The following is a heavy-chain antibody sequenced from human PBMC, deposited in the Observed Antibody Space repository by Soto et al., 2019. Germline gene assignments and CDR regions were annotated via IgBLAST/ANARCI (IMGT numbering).Heavy chain of an antibody. Sequence: LSLTCGVYGGSFSAYSWTWLRQSPGKGLEWIGEITHGGSTDYNPALKSRLVMSVDTSKNQFSLRVTSVTAADAAVYFCARARFDSWSHIYYGLDVWGQGTTVTVSS. J-gene: IGHJ6*02. CDR2: ITHGGST. CDR1: GGSFSAYS. D-gene: IGHD3-3*01. V-gene: IGHV4-34*01. CDR3: ARARFDSWSHIYYGLDV.